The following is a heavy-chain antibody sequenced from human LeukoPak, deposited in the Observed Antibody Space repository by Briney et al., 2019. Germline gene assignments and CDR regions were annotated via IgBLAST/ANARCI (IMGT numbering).Heavy chain of an antibody. CDR2: INPNSGGT. J-gene: IGHJ4*02. Sequence: ASVKVSCKASGYTFTGYYMHWVRQAPGQGLEWMGWINPNSGGTNYAQKFQGRVTMTRDRSISTAYMELSRLRSDDTAVYYCARDVGGSSWYGAFDYWGQGTLVTVSS. CDR3: ARDVGGSSWYGAFDY. D-gene: IGHD6-13*01. CDR1: GYTFTGYY. V-gene: IGHV1-2*02.